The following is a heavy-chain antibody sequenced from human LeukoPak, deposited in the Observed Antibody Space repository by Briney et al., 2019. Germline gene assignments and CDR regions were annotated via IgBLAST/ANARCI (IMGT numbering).Heavy chain of an antibody. V-gene: IGHV5-51*01. CDR1: GYSFTSYW. Sequence: EESLKISCKGSGYSFTSYWIGWVRQMPGKGLEWMGIIYPGDSDTRYSPSFQGQVTISADKSISTAYLQWSSLKASDTAMYYCARLSIVVPAANPIGWFDPWGQGTLVTVSS. CDR3: ARLSIVVPAANPIGWFDP. CDR2: IYPGDSDT. D-gene: IGHD2-2*01. J-gene: IGHJ5*02.